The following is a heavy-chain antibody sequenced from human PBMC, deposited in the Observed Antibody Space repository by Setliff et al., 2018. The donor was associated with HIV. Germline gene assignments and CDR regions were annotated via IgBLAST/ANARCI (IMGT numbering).Heavy chain of an antibody. D-gene: IGHD2-2*01. CDR1: GYGFTGYY. CDR2: INPKSGAT. Sequence: ASVKVSCKASGYGFTGYYVNWVRQAPGQGLEWMGRINPKSGATNLAQKFQGRVTLTRDTSVTTVYMELTSLRSDDTAVYYCARKDGVGYCDSNSCYGIGPIDFWGQGSLVTVSS. CDR3: ARKDGVGYCDSNSCYGIGPIDF. J-gene: IGHJ4*02. V-gene: IGHV1-2*06.